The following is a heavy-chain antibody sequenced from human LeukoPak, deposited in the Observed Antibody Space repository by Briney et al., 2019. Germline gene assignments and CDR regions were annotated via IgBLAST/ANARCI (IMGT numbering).Heavy chain of an antibody. D-gene: IGHD1-26*01. V-gene: IGHV4-59*01. J-gene: IGHJ4*02. Sequence: SETLSLTCTVSGGSITSYYWSWIRQPPGKGLEWIGYIYYSGSTNYSLSLKSRVTISVDTSKNQFSLQLTSVTAADTAVYYCARSGSTAHDYWGQGTLVTVSS. CDR3: ARSGSTAHDY. CDR1: GGSITSYY. CDR2: IYYSGST.